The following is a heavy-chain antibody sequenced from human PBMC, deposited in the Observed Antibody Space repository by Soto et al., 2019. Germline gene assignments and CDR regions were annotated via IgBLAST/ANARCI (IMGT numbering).Heavy chain of an antibody. J-gene: IGHJ4*02. V-gene: IGHV1-18*04. CDR1: GYIFTSYG. CDR2: ISAHNGNT. D-gene: IGHD6-13*01. Sequence: QVPLVQSGGEVKKPGASVKVSCKASGYIFTSYGISWVRQAPGQGLEWMGWISAHNGNTDYGQNFQGRVTMTTDTSTTTASMELRSLRSDDTAVYYCARGSYISSRYSLDYWGQGTLVTVSS. CDR3: ARGSYISSRYSLDY.